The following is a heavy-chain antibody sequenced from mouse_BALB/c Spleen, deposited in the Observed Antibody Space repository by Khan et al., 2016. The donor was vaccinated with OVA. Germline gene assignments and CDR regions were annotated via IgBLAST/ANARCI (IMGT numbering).Heavy chain of an antibody. V-gene: IGHV1-7*01. D-gene: IGHD1-1*02. CDR3: ARRGLYGGFAY. CDR2: IIPNTGYT. CDR1: GYTFTTYW. J-gene: IGHJ3*01. Sequence: QVQLQQSGAELAKPGASVKMSCTASGYTFTTYWMHWVKQRPGPGLQWIGYIIPNTGYTRYNQKLKDKATFTRDISSSPAYMKQNSLTSEDAAVYDCARRGLYGGFAYWGQGTLVTVSA.